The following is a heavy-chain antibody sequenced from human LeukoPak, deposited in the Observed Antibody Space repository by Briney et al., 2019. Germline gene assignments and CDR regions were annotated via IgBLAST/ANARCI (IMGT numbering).Heavy chain of an antibody. V-gene: IGHV3-30*02. CDR3: AKGNFWSGYDY. Sequence: GGSLRLSCAASGLTFSSYGMHWVRQAPGKGLEWVAFIRYDGSNKYYADSVQGRFTISRDNSKNTLYLQMNSLRAEDTAVYYCAKGNFWSGYDYWGQGTLVTVSS. CDR2: IRYDGSNK. CDR1: GLTFSSYG. J-gene: IGHJ4*02. D-gene: IGHD3-3*01.